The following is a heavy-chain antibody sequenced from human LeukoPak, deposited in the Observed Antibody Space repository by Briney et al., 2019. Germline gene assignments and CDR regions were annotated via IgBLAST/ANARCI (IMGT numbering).Heavy chain of an antibody. CDR1: GFTFSSYW. D-gene: IGHD2-15*01. CDR3: AKNEVDIVVVVAARPPNWFDP. V-gene: IGHV3-7*03. Sequence: PGGSLRLSCAASGFTFSSYWMSWVRQAPGKGLEWVANIKQDGSEKYYVDSVKGRFTISRDNAKNSLYLQVNSLRAEDTAVYYCAKNEVDIVVVVAARPPNWFDPWGQGTLVTVSS. CDR2: IKQDGSEK. J-gene: IGHJ5*02.